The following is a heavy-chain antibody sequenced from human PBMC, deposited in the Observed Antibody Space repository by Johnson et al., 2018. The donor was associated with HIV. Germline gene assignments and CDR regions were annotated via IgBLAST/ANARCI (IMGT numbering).Heavy chain of an antibody. V-gene: IGHV3-9*01. CDR1: GFSFDDYA. CDR3: AKVIALAGRPDAFDV. Sequence: LVESGGGLVQPGRSLRLSCAASGFSFDDYAMHWVRQPPGKGLEWVSGISWNSGSIGYADSVQGRFTISRDNAKNTLYLQMSSLRGDDTAIYYCAKVIALAGRPDAFDVWGRGTVVTVSS. CDR2: ISWNSGSI. D-gene: IGHD6-19*01. J-gene: IGHJ3*01.